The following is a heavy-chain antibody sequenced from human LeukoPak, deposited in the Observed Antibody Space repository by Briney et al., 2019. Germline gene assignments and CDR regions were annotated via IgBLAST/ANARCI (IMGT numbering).Heavy chain of an antibody. CDR2: ISSSGYTI. V-gene: IGHV3-48*03. Sequence: PGGSLRLSCAASGFTFSSYEMIWVRQAPGKGLEWISYISSSGYTIYYADSVKGRFTISRDNAKNSLYLQMNSLRAEDTAVYYCARDATAMVPYYFDYWGQGTLVTVSS. CDR1: GFTFSSYE. D-gene: IGHD5-18*01. J-gene: IGHJ4*02. CDR3: ARDATAMVPYYFDY.